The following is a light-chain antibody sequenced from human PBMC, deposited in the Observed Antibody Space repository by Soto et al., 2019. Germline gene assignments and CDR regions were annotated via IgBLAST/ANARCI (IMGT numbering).Light chain of an antibody. V-gene: IGLV2-14*03. CDR3: SSYTSISTLV. CDR2: NVS. CDR1: SSDVGGYDY. Sequence: QSALTQAASVSGSPGQSITISCTGTSSDVGGYDYVSWYQQHPGKAPKLVIYNVSNRPSGISNRFSGSKSGNTASLTISGLQAGDEADYYCSSYTSISTLVFGGGTKLTVL. J-gene: IGLJ2*01.